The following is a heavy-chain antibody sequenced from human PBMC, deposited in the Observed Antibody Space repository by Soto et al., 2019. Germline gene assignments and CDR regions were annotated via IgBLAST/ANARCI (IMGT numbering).Heavy chain of an antibody. J-gene: IGHJ3*02. CDR2: IIPIFGTA. V-gene: IGHV1-69*01. CDR1: GGTFSSYA. Sequence: QVQLVQSGAEVKKPGSSVKVSCKASGGTFSSYAISWVRQAPRQGLEWMGGIIPIFGTANYAQKFQGRVTITADESTSTAYMELSSLRSEDTAVYYCARGQQVVSGYASHAFDIWGQGTMVTVSS. D-gene: IGHD5-12*01. CDR3: ARGQQVVSGYASHAFDI.